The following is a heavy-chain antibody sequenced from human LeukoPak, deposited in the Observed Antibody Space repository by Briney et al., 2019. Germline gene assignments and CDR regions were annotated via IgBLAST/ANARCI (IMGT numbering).Heavy chain of an antibody. CDR2: IRYDGSNK. V-gene: IGHV3-30*02. CDR1: GFIFNSYG. J-gene: IGHJ6*03. Sequence: PGGSLRLSCAASGFIFNSYGMHWVRQAPGKGLEWVAFIRYDGSNKYYADSVKGRFTISRDNSKNTLYLQMNSLRAEDTAVYYCAKETYYYYYMDVWGKGTTVTVSS. CDR3: AKETYYYYYMDV.